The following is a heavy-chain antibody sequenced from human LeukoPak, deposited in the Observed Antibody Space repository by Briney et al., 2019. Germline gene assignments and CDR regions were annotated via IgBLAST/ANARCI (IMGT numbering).Heavy chain of an antibody. Sequence: PPETLSLTCSVSGGSISSSGSYWVWIRQPPGKGLEWIGTVYYSGTTYYNPSLKSRVTISVDTAKNQFSLKLNSVTAADTAVYYCARQYSGSHDYWGLGTLVTVSS. CDR2: VYYSGTT. J-gene: IGHJ4*02. V-gene: IGHV4-39*01. D-gene: IGHD1-26*01. CDR1: GGSISSSGSY. CDR3: ARQYSGSHDY.